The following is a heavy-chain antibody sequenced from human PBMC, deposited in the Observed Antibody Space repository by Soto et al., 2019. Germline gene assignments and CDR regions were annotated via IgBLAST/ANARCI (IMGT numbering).Heavy chain of an antibody. J-gene: IGHJ4*02. D-gene: IGHD2-2*01. V-gene: IGHV1-18*01. CDR3: AGGIGSEVVPAATSYFYY. CDR2: ISAYNGNT. CDR1: GYTFTSYG. Sequence: ASVKVSCKASGYTFTSYGISWVRQAPGQGLEWMGWISAYNGNTNYAQKLQGRVTMTTDTSTSTAYMELRSLRSDDTAVYYCAGGIGSEVVPAATSYFYYWGQGTLVTVSS.